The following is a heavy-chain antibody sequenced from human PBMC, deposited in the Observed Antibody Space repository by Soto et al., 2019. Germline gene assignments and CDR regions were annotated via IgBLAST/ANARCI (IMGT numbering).Heavy chain of an antibody. V-gene: IGHV1-18*01. CDR1: GYTFTSYG. CDR3: ARDPRTDLRYFDWLSLYYYYYGTDV. Sequence: RASVKVSCKASGYTFTSYGISWVRQAPGQGLEWMGWISAYNGNTNYAQKLQGRVTMTTDTSTSTAYMELRSLRSDDTAVYYCARDPRTDLRYFDWLSLYYYYYGTDVWGQGTTVTVSS. D-gene: IGHD3-9*01. CDR2: ISAYNGNT. J-gene: IGHJ6*02.